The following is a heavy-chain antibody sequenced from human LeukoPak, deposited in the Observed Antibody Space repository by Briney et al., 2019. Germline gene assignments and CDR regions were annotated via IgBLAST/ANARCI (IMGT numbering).Heavy chain of an antibody. V-gene: IGHV3-7*01. J-gene: IGHJ4*02. D-gene: IGHD3-3*01. CDR3: AKGADFWSGYSYFDY. CDR1: GFTFSTYW. Sequence: GGSLRLSCSASGFTFSTYWMTWVRQAPGKGLEWVANMKGDGSEIHYVDSVKGRFTISRDNTKNSLYLQMNYLRAEDTAVYYCAKGADFWSGYSYFDYWGQGTLVTVSS. CDR2: MKGDGSEI.